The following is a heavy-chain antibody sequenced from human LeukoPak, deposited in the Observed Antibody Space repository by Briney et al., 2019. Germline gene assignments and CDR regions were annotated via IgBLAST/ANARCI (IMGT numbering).Heavy chain of an antibody. CDR1: GFTVSSNS. CDR3: AKAWVSNWNYGISDY. J-gene: IGHJ4*02. Sequence: PGGSLRLSCTVSGFTVSSNSMSWVRQAPGKGLEWVSFIYSDNTHYSDSVKGRFTISRDNSKNTLYLQMNSLRAEDTAVYYCAKAWVSNWNYGISDYWGQGTLVTVSS. CDR2: IYSDNT. D-gene: IGHD1-7*01. V-gene: IGHV3-53*01.